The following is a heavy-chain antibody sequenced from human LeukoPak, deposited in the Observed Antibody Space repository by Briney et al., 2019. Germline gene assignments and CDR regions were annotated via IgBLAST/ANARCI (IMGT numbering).Heavy chain of an antibody. D-gene: IGHD6-19*01. J-gene: IGHJ4*02. V-gene: IGHV1-18*01. CDR2: ISPYNGNT. CDR1: GYDFTSVG. CDR3: ARAGPGSGWYFDY. Sequence: VASVKVSCKASGYDFTSVGITWVRRALGQGLEWMGWISPYNGNTRYAQKFQGRVAMTTDTSTTTAYMELRGLRFNDTAVYYCARAGPGSGWYFDYWGQGTLVTVSS.